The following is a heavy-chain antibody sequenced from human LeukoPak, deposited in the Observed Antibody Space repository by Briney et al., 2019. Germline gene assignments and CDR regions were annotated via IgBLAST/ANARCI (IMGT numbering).Heavy chain of an antibody. CDR2: IYYSGST. V-gene: IGHV4-59*01. CDR3: ARGSIQLWAQYYYYYMDV. Sequence: SETLSLTCTVSSGSISSYYWSWIRQPPGKGLEWIGYIYYSGSTNYNPSLKSRVTISVDTSKNQFSLKLSSVTAADTAVYYCARGSIQLWAQYYYYYMDVWGKGTTVTVSS. J-gene: IGHJ6*03. CDR1: SGSISSYY. D-gene: IGHD5-18*01.